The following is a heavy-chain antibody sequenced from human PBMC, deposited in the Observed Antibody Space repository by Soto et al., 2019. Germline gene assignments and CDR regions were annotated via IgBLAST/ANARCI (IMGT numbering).Heavy chain of an antibody. CDR1: GASVSSGSYY. CDR2: IYYSGST. J-gene: IGHJ4*02. Sequence: SETLSLTCTVSGASVSSGSYYWSWIRQPPGKGLECIGHIYYSGSTSYNPSLKSRFTISVDTSKNQFSLKLSSVTAADTAVYYCARTSPFTFFDYWGQGTLVTVSS. V-gene: IGHV4-61*01. CDR3: ARTSPFTFFDY.